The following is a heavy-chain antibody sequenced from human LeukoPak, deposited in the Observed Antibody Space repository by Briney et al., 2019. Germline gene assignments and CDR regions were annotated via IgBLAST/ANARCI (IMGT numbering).Heavy chain of an antibody. CDR1: GFTFTDHY. V-gene: IGHV1-2*02. CDR2: INGKSGAT. J-gene: IGHJ4*02. CDR3: VRDFDWGPDY. D-gene: IGHD3-9*01. Sequence: GASVKVSCGASGFTFTDHYLHWVRQVPGQGLEWMGWINGKSGATFYAQKFQDRITVTRDTSISTMYLEVNRLTTDDTAVYYCVRDFDWGPDYWGQGTLVAVSS.